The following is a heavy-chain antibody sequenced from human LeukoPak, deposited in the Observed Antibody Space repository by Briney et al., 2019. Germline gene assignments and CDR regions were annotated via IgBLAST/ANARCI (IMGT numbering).Heavy chain of an antibody. J-gene: IGHJ4*02. Sequence: GGSLRLSCAASGFTFSSYSMNWDRQAPGKGLEWVSSISSSSSYIYYADSVKGRFTISRDNAKNSLYLQMNSLRAEDTAVYYCARGHYYGSGSYDYYFDYWGQGTLVTVSS. CDR3: ARGHYYGSGSYDYYFDY. D-gene: IGHD3-10*01. V-gene: IGHV3-21*01. CDR2: ISSSSSYI. CDR1: GFTFSSYS.